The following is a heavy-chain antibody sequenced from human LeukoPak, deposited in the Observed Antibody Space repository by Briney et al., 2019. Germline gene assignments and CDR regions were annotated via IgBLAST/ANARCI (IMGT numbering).Heavy chain of an antibody. D-gene: IGHD1-1*01. J-gene: IGHJ4*02. CDR2: FDPEDGET. CDR1: GYTLTELS. CDR3: ATYPRYNWNDGSNQGFDY. V-gene: IGHV1-24*01. Sequence: GASVKVSCKVSGYTLTELSMHWVRQAPGKGLEWMGGFDPEDGETIYAQKFQGRVTMTEDTSTDTAYMELSSLRSEDTAVYYCATYPRYNWNDGSNQGFDYWGQGTLVTVSS.